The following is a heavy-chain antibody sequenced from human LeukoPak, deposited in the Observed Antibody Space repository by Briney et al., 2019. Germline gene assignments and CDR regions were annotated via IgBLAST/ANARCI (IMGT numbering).Heavy chain of an antibody. D-gene: IGHD3-10*01. Sequence: PSETLSLTCAVYGGSFSGYYWSWIRQPPGKGLEWIGEINHSGSTNYNPSLKSRVIISVDTSKNQFSLKLNSVTAADTAVYYCAREASNYGRAFDIWGQGTMVTVSS. CDR3: AREASNYGRAFDI. CDR2: INHSGST. V-gene: IGHV4-34*01. CDR1: GGSFSGYY. J-gene: IGHJ3*02.